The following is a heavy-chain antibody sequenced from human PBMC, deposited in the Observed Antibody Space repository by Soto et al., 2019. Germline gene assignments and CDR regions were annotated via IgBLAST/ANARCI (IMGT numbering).Heavy chain of an antibody. CDR1: GYTFTSYA. CDR2: INAGNGNT. V-gene: IGHV1-3*01. D-gene: IGHD3-3*01. CDR3: ARAFFYVFWGGYGAGYYYYGMDV. Sequence: GASVKVSCKASGYTFTSYAMHWVRQAPGQRLEWMGWINAGNGNTKYSQKFQGRVTITRETSASTANMELSSLRSEDTAVNYCARAFFYVFWGGYGAGYYYYGMDVWGQGPRVTVS. J-gene: IGHJ6*02.